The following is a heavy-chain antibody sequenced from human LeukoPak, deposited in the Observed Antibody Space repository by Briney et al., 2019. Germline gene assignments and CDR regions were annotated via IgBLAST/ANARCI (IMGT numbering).Heavy chain of an antibody. CDR1: GGTFSSYA. Sequence: ASVKVSCKASGGTFSSYAISWVRQAPGQGLEWMGGIINTFGTANYAQKFKGRVTITTDESTSTAYMELSSLRSEDTAVYYCARERICYYSPPLDYWGQGTLVTVSS. J-gene: IGHJ4*02. CDR3: ARERICYYSPPLDY. CDR2: IINTFGTA. D-gene: IGHD2/OR15-2a*01. V-gene: IGHV1-69*05.